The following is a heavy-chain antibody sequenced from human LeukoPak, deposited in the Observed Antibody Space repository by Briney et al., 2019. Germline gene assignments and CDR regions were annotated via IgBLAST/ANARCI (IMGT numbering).Heavy chain of an antibody. D-gene: IGHD1-26*01. J-gene: IGHJ4*02. CDR3: ATYSDSDYTVFDS. CDR2: IYHTGST. Sequence: TSETLSLTCTVSGGSISSYFWTWIRQPPGKGLEWIGYIYHTGSTNYNASLKRRLAISVDTSKNQISMKLTSVTAADTAVYYCATYSDSDYTVFDSWGQGTLVSVSS. V-gene: IGHV4-59*01. CDR1: GGSISSYF.